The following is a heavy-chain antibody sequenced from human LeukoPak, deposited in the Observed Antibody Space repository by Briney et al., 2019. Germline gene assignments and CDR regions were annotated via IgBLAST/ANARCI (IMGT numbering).Heavy chain of an antibody. CDR1: GFTFSSYA. Sequence: GGSLRLSCAASGFTFSSYAMSWVRQAPGRGLEWVSSISGSGGSTYYADSVKGQFTISRDNSRNTLYLQMNSLRAEDTAVYYCAKSLRYCSSTSCTNWFDPWGQGTLVTVSS. V-gene: IGHV3-23*01. J-gene: IGHJ5*02. CDR3: AKSLRYCSSTSCTNWFDP. D-gene: IGHD2-2*01. CDR2: ISGSGGST.